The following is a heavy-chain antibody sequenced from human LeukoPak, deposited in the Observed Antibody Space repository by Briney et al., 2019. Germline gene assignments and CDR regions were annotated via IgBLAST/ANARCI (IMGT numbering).Heavy chain of an antibody. Sequence: NPSETLSLTCTVSGGSVSSYYWSWIRQPPGKGLEWIGYIYYSGSTNYNPSLKSRVTISVDTSKNQFSLKLSSVTAADTAVYYCARGQHGVAAAPFEYWGQGTLVTVSS. D-gene: IGHD6-13*01. CDR2: IYYSGST. CDR3: ARGQHGVAAAPFEY. J-gene: IGHJ4*02. CDR1: GGSVSSYY. V-gene: IGHV4-59*02.